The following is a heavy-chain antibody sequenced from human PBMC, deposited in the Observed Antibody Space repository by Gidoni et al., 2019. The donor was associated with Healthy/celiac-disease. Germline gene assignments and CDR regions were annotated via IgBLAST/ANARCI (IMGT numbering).Heavy chain of an antibody. V-gene: IGHV3-7*03. CDR1: AFTFSSYW. CDR3: ARGGLTVAGPQ. D-gene: IGHD6-19*01. Sequence: EVQLVESGGGLVQPGWSLRLSCAASAFTFSSYWMSWVRQAPGKGLEWVANIKQDGSEKYYVDSVKGRFTISRDNAKNSLYLQMNSLRAEDTAVYYCARGGLTVAGPQWGQGTLVTVSS. CDR2: IKQDGSEK. J-gene: IGHJ4*02.